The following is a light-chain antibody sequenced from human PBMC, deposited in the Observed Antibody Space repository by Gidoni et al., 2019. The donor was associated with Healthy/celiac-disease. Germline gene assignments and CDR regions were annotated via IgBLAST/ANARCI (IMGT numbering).Light chain of an antibody. CDR2: DAS. Sequence: EIVLTQSPATLSLSPGERATLSCGASQSVSSSYLAWYQQKPGLAPRLLIYDASSRATGIPDRFSGSGSGTDFTLTISRLEPEDCAVYYCQQYGSSPTWTFGQGTKVEIK. V-gene: IGKV3D-20*01. CDR3: QQYGSSPTWT. J-gene: IGKJ1*01. CDR1: QSVSSSY.